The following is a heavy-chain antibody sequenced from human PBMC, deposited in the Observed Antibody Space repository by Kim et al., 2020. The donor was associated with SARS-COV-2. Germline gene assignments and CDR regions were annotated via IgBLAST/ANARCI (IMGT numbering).Heavy chain of an antibody. V-gene: IGHV4-39*01. D-gene: IGHD6-13*01. CDR1: GGSISSSSYY. CDR2: IYYSGST. Sequence: SETLSLTCTVSGGSISSSSYYWGWIRQPPGKGLEWIGSIYYSGSTYYNPSLKSRVTISVDTSKNQFSLKLSSVTAAETAVYYCAQTLAAAAYNWFHPWGQGTVVRVSS. CDR3: AQTLAAAAYNWFHP. J-gene: IGHJ5*02.